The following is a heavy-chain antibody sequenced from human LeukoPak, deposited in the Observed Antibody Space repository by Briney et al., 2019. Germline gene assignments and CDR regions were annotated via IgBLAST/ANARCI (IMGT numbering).Heavy chain of an antibody. J-gene: IGHJ4*02. D-gene: IGHD6-19*01. CDR3: AREEVSSGWYWDY. CDR1: GGSISSYY. CDR2: IKQDGTDK. Sequence: ETLSLTCTVSGGSISSYYWSWIRQPPGKGLEWVANIKQDGTDKNYVDSVKGRFTISRDNAKNSLYLQMNSLRAEDTAVYYCAREEVSSGWYWDYWGQGTLVTVSS. V-gene: IGHV3-7*01.